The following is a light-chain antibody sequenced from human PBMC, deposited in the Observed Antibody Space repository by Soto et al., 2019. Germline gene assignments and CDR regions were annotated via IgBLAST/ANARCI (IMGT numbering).Light chain of an antibody. Sequence: QSVMTQPPSASGSPGQSVAISCTGTSSGVGGYNYVSWYQQHPGKAPKLMIYEVNKRPSGVPDRFSGSKSGNTASLTVSGLKAEDEADYYCSSYAGSSNVFGTGTKLTVL. J-gene: IGLJ1*01. V-gene: IGLV2-8*01. CDR2: EVN. CDR1: SSGVGGYNY. CDR3: SSYAGSSNV.